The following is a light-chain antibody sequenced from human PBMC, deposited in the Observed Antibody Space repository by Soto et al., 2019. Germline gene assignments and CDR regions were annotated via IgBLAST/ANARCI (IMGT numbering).Light chain of an antibody. CDR2: DVS. V-gene: IGKV3-11*01. J-gene: IGKJ1*01. Sequence: EIVLTQSPATLSLSPGERGTLSCRASESVTNYLAWHQQKPGQAPRLLVYDVSNRATGTPARFSGGGSGTDFTLTISNLEPEDFAVYYCQQRSDWPWTFGQGTKVDIK. CDR3: QQRSDWPWT. CDR1: ESVTNY.